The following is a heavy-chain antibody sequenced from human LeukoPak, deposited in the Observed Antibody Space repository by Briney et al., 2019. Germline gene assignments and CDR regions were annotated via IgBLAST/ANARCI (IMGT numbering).Heavy chain of an antibody. Sequence: SETLSLTCTVSGYSISSGYYWTWIRQPPGKGLEWIGGIYHSGSTYNNPSLKSRVTISVDTSKNQFSLKLSSVSAADTAVYYCASYYYGSAITGWGQGTLVTVSS. CDR1: GYSISSGYY. J-gene: IGHJ4*02. V-gene: IGHV4-38-2*02. D-gene: IGHD3-10*01. CDR2: IYHSGST. CDR3: ASYYYGSAITG.